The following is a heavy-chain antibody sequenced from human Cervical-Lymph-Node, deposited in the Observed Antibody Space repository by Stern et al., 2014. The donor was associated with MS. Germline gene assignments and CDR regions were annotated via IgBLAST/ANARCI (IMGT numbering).Heavy chain of an antibody. D-gene: IGHD3-10*01. J-gene: IGHJ4*02. CDR3: ARGGGYSYSTLDY. V-gene: IGHV1-2*02. CDR1: AYTITDYY. Sequence: VQLVESGAEVKKPGASVKVSCKASAYTITDYYTHWVRQAPGHGLEWIGVINPNSGGTYSAQKFQGRLTMTRDTSISTAYMELSSLRSDDTAVYYCARGGGYSYSTLDYWGQGTQVTVSS. CDR2: INPNSGGT.